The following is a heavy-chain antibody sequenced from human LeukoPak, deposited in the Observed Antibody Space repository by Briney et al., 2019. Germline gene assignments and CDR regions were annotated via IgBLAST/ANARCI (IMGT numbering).Heavy chain of an antibody. D-gene: IGHD3-10*01. V-gene: IGHV3-74*01. CDR2: INSDGSST. J-gene: IGHJ4*02. Sequence: GGSLRLSCAASGFTFSSYWMHWVRHAPGKGLVWVSRINSDGSSTSYADSVKGRFTISRDNAKNTLYLQMSSLRAEDTAVYYCARVTYGSGSYSDFDYWGQGTLVTVSS. CDR1: GFTFSSYW. CDR3: ARVTYGSGSYSDFDY.